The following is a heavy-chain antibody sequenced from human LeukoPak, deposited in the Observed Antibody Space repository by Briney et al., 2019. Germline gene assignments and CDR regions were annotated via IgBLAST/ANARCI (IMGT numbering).Heavy chain of an antibody. CDR3: ARGTSGTHPNFYY. Sequence: SPTLSLTCTVSGGSISSSSYCWSRLRQPPWKGLEWFGSMYYSGSTYSNPSLKSRVTISVYTSKNRFSLKMSSVTAADTAVYYCARGTSGTHPNFYYWDQGTLVTVSS. J-gene: IGHJ4*02. V-gene: IGHV4-39*07. CDR2: MYYSGST. D-gene: IGHD1-26*01. CDR1: GGSISSSSYC.